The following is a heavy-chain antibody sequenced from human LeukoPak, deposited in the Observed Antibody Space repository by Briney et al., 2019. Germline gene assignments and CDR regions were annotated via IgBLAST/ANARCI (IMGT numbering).Heavy chain of an antibody. CDR1: GFTFSTYS. CDR2: ISDNSGTI. Sequence: GGSLRLSCAGSGFTFSTYSMNWLRQAPGKGLEWVSYISDNSGTIFYADSVKGRFTIPRDNAKNSVYLEMHSLRAEDTAVYYCGRGGDYWGQGTLVTVSS. V-gene: IGHV3-48*01. D-gene: IGHD3-16*01. CDR3: GRGGDY. J-gene: IGHJ4*02.